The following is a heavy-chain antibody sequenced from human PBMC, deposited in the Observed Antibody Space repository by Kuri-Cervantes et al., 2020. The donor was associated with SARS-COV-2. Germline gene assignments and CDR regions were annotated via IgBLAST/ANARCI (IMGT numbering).Heavy chain of an antibody. D-gene: IGHD6-25*01. CDR2: ISSSSSYT. V-gene: IGHV3-11*05. CDR3: ARDAARAAFDI. Sequence: GGPLRLSCAASGFTFSDYYMSWIRQPPGKGLEWVSYISSSSSYTNYADSVKGRFTISRDNAKNSLYLQMNSLRAEDTAVYYCARDAARAAFDIWGQGTMVTVSS. CDR1: GFTFSDYY. J-gene: IGHJ3*02.